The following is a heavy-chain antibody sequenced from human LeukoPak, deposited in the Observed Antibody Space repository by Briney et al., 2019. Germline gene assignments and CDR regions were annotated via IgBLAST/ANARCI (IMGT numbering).Heavy chain of an antibody. CDR1: GVSISSSNSY. J-gene: IGHJ4*02. D-gene: IGHD6-19*01. Sequence: SETLSLTCTVSGVSISSSNSYWGWIRQPPGKGLEWIGSIYYSGSTYYNPSLKSRVTISVDTSKNQFSLKLSSVTAADTAVYYCASLLPAGRVGYWGQGTLVTVSS. V-gene: IGHV4-39*01. CDR2: IYYSGST. CDR3: ASLLPAGRVGY.